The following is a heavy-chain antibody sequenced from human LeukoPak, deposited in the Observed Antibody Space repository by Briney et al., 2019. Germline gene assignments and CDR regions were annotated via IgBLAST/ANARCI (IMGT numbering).Heavy chain of an antibody. CDR1: GFTFSSYA. CDR2: ISYDGSNK. J-gene: IGHJ3*02. D-gene: IGHD2-15*01. V-gene: IGHV3-30*04. Sequence: GGSLRLSCAASGFTFSSYAMHWVRQAPGKGLEWVAVISYDGSNKYYADSVKGRFTISRDNSKNTLYLQMNSLRAEDTAVYYCARPRERGLLLRAAFDIWGQGTMVTVSS. CDR3: ARPRERGLLLRAAFDI.